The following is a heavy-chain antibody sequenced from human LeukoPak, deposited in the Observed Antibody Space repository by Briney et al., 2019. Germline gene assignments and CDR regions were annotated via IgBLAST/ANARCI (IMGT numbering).Heavy chain of an antibody. CDR1: GGSFSGYY. CDR2: INHSGGT. Sequence: PSETLSLTCAVYGGSFSGYYWSWIRQPPGKGLGWIGEINHSGGTNYNPSLKSRVTISVDTSKNQFSLKLSSVTAADTAVYYCARGHIGDIVVVPAAMGYYYYYMDVWGKGTTVTVSS. D-gene: IGHD2-2*01. V-gene: IGHV4-34*01. J-gene: IGHJ6*03. CDR3: ARGHIGDIVVVPAAMGYYYYYMDV.